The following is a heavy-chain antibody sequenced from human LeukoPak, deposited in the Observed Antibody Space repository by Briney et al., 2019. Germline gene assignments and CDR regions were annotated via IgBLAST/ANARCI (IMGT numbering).Heavy chain of an antibody. CDR1: GFTFSSYG. CDR3: AKDLKYCSSTSCYRRLDY. J-gene: IGHJ4*02. Sequence: GGTLRLSCAGSGFTFSSYGMHWVRQAPGKGLEWVAVISYDGSNKYYADSVKGRFTISRDNSKNTLYLQMNSLRAEDTAVYYCAKDLKYCSSTSCYRRLDYWGQGTLVTVSS. CDR2: ISYDGSNK. D-gene: IGHD2-2*02. V-gene: IGHV3-30*18.